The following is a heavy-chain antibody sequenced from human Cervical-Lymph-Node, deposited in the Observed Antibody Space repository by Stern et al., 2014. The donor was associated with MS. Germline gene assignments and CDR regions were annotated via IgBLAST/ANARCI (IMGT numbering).Heavy chain of an antibody. CDR2: IYYSGRN. CDR1: GDSINSGDFH. J-gene: IGHJ4*02. CDR3: ARMKTGLRENRGFDF. V-gene: IGHV4-30-4*08. Sequence: QLQLQESGPGLVKPSETLSLTCTVSGDSINSGDFHWSWLRQSPGKGLEWIGYIYYSGRNYNNPSLKSRVTMSIDTSTNQFSLNLTSVTAADTALYFCARMKTGLRENRGFDFWGQGTQVTVSS. D-gene: IGHD4-17*01.